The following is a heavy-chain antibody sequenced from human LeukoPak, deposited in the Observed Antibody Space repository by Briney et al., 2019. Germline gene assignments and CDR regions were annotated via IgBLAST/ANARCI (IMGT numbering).Heavy chain of an antibody. D-gene: IGHD3-22*01. CDR2: IYSGGST. CDR1: GFTVSTNY. V-gene: IGHV3-53*01. Sequence: GGSLRLSCVVSGFTVSTNYMSWVRQAPGKGLEWVSLIYSGGSTYYADSVKGRFTISRDNSKNSLYLQMNSLRAEDTAVYYCAKGIVVVISGNAFDIWGQGTMVTVSS. CDR3: AKGIVVVISGNAFDI. J-gene: IGHJ3*02.